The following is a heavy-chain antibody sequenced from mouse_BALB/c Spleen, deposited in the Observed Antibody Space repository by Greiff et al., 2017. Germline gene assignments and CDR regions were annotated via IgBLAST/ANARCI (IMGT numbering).Heavy chain of an antibody. Sequence: EVKVVESGGGLVKPGGSLKLSCAASGFTFSSYAMSWVRQTPEKRLEWVASISSGGSTYYPDSVKGRFTISRDNARNILYLQMSSLRSEDTAMYYCAREDYYGNLFAYWGQVTLVTVSA. CDR1: GFTFSSYA. J-gene: IGHJ3*01. CDR3: AREDYYGNLFAY. D-gene: IGHD2-1*01. CDR2: ISSGGST. V-gene: IGHV5-6-5*01.